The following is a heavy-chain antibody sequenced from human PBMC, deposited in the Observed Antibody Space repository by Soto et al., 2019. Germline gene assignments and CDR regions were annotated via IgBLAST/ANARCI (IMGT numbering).Heavy chain of an antibody. J-gene: IGHJ4*02. D-gene: IGHD5-12*01. Sequence: GGSLRLSCAASGFTVSSNYMSWVRQAPGKGLEWVSVIYSGGSTYYADSVKGRFTISRESSENTLYLQMNSLRAEDTAVYYCAKDLSVLATIQYFDSWGQGTLVTVSS. CDR2: IYSGGST. CDR1: GFTVSSNY. CDR3: AKDLSVLATIQYFDS. V-gene: IGHV3-53*05.